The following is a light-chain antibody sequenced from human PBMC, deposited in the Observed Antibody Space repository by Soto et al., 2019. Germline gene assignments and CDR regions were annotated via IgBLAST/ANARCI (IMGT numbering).Light chain of an antibody. V-gene: IGLV1-40*01. CDR2: SDT. Sequence: QSVLTQPPSVSGAPGQGVAISCTGTSSNLGAGHNVHWYQQLPGTVPKLLIYSDTNRPSGVPDRFSASKSGTSAVLAITGLQADDEADYFCQSYDNSLNGVVFGGGTKLTVL. J-gene: IGLJ3*02. CDR1: SSNLGAGHN. CDR3: QSYDNSLNGVV.